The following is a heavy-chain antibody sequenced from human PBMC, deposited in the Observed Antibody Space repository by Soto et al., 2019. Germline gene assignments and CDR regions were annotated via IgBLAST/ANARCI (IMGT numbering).Heavy chain of an antibody. J-gene: IGHJ4*02. CDR1: GFNFGVFG. CDR3: ALTRRSSLLEVAGPGFEY. CDR2: LSYEGSEE. V-gene: IGHV3-30*03. D-gene: IGHD6-19*01. Sequence: LRLSCAASGFNFGVFGMHWVRQAPGKGLEWLSVLSYEGSEEYYADSVRGRFTISRDNSKNTLFLQTDSLRVDDTGVYYCALTRRSSLLEVAGPGFEYWGQGTLVTVSS.